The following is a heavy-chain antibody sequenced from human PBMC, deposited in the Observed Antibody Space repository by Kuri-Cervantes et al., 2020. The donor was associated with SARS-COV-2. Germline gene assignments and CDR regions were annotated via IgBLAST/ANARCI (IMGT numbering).Heavy chain of an antibody. V-gene: IGHV4-59*08. Sequence: GSLRLSCTVSGGSISSYYWSWIRQPPGKGLEWIGYIYYSGSTNYNPSLKSRVTISVDTSKNQFSLKPSSVTAADTAVYYCARGFSDWGQGTLVTVSS. CDR3: ARGFSD. J-gene: IGHJ4*02. CDR1: GGSISSYY. CDR2: IYYSGST. D-gene: IGHD2/OR15-2a*01.